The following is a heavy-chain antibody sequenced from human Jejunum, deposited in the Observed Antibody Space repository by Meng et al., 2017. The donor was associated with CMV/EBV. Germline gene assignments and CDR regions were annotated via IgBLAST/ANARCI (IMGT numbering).Heavy chain of an antibody. CDR2: IYSGGST. D-gene: IGHD3-3*01. V-gene: IGHV3-53*01. Sequence: NARDSYMTWVRQAPGEGLEWVSIIYSGGSTVYADSVEDRFTISRDNSKNTVYLQMNSLRAEDTAVYFCARGGYVPIFGAVGYAMDVWGQGTTVTVSS. CDR1: NARDSY. J-gene: IGHJ6*02. CDR3: ARGGYVPIFGAVGYAMDV.